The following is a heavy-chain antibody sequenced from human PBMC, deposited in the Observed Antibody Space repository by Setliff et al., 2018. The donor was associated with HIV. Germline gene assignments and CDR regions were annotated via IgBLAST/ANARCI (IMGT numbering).Heavy chain of an antibody. CDR1: GDTFRMDT. D-gene: IGHD3-10*01. J-gene: IGHJ3*02. Sequence: ASVKVSCKASGDTFRMDTISWLRQAPGHGPEWMGGIVAAFGSTTYAQKFQGRVRITADASTSTVYMELRSLTPEDTAVYHCARDGSGILRGTFDIWGQGTLVTVS. V-gene: IGHV1-69*13. CDR2: IVAAFGST. CDR3: ARDGSGILRGTFDI.